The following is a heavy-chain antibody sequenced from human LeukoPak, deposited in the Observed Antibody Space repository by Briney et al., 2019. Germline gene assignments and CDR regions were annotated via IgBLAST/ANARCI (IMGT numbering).Heavy chain of an antibody. V-gene: IGHV3-33*06. CDR1: GFTFSRKG. J-gene: IGHJ5*02. Sequence: PGRSLRLSCEASGFTFSRKGMHWVRQAPGKGLEWVAVIWYDGSKKYYADSAKGRFTISRDNSKNTVYLQMNSLRADDTAVYYCAKEEGYMNWFDPWGRGTLVTVSS. D-gene: IGHD1-1*01. CDR2: IWYDGSKK. CDR3: AKEEGYMNWFDP.